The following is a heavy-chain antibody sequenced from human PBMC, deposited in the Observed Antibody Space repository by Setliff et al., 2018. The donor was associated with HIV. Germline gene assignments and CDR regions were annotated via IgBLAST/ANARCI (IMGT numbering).Heavy chain of an antibody. Sequence: SVKVSCKASGGTFSSYVISWVRQAPGQGPEWMGGIIPMYGVTNYAQKFQGRVTITTDESTSTAYMELSSLRSADTAVYYCALPYCSGGNCWSSASLPPAGWFDPWGQGTLVTVSS. CDR2: IIPMYGVT. D-gene: IGHD2-15*01. CDR1: GGTFSSYV. CDR3: ALPYCSGGNCWSSASLPPAGWFDP. J-gene: IGHJ5*02. V-gene: IGHV1-69*05.